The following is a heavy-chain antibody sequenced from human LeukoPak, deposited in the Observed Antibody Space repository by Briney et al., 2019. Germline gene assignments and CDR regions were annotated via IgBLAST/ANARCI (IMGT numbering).Heavy chain of an antibody. Sequence: TSETLFLTCTVSGGSISNYYWWLIRPPPREGLGWIGYIYYSGSTNYNPSLKSRVTISVDTSKKQLSLKLSSVTAADTAVYFCARYVWGSYPTFEDYWGQGTLVTVSS. J-gene: IGHJ4*02. CDR1: GGSISNYY. CDR2: IYYSGST. CDR3: ARYVWGSYPTFEDY. D-gene: IGHD3-16*02. V-gene: IGHV4-59*01.